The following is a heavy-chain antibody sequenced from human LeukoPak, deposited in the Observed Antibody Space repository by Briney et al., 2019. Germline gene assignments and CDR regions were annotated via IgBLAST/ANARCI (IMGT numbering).Heavy chain of an antibody. CDR3: ARDAYCSSTSCYTHSPGIAFDI. V-gene: IGHV3-21*01. D-gene: IGHD2-2*02. J-gene: IGHJ3*02. CDR2: ISWRITDI. CDR1: GFTLSSYN. Sequence: PGGSLRLSCAASGFTLSSYNMKWGRQAPGKGLEWVSSISWRITDIEYADSVKGRFTISRDNAKKSLYLQMNNLRAEDTAVYYCARDAYCSSTSCYTHSPGIAFDIWGQGTMVTVSS.